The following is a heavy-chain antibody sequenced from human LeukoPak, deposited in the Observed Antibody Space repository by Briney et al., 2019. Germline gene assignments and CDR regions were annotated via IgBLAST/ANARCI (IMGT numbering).Heavy chain of an antibody. V-gene: IGHV3-23*01. D-gene: IGHD5-12*01. CDR3: AKGGQTDRFDY. CDR2: ITNSGGNT. Sequence: GGSLRLSCAASGFTFPSYAMSWVRQAPGKGLEWVSGITNSGGNTYYADSVKGRFTISRDNSKSTLYLQMNSLRAEDTAVFYCAKGGQTDRFDYWGQGALVTVSS. CDR1: GFTFPSYA. J-gene: IGHJ4*02.